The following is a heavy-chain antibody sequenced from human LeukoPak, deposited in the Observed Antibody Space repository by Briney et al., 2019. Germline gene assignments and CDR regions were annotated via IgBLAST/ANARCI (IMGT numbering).Heavy chain of an antibody. V-gene: IGHV4-34*01. CDR1: GGSFSGYY. D-gene: IGHD4-11*01. Sequence: SETLSLTCAVYGGSFSGYYWSWIRQPPGKGLEWIGEINHSGSTNYNPSLKSRVTISVDTSKNQFSLKLSSVTAADTAVYYCARSPDVGAYSNYLRFYNWFDPWGQRTLVTVSS. CDR2: INHSGST. CDR3: ARSPDVGAYSNYLRFYNWFDP. J-gene: IGHJ5*02.